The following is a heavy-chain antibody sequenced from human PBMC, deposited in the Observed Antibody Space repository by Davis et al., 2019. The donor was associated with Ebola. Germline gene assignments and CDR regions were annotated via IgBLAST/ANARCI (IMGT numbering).Heavy chain of an antibody. V-gene: IGHV1-2*02. J-gene: IGHJ4*02. CDR2: INPATGGT. CDR3: ARDRCSGGSCLDY. CDR1: RYTFTGYY. D-gene: IGHD2-15*01. Sequence: ASVKVSCKASRYTFTGYYVHWVRLAPGQGLEWMGWINPATGGTNYAQKFQGRVTMTRDTSVTTAYMELTRLGSDDTAVYYCARDRCSGGSCLDYWGQGTLVTVSS.